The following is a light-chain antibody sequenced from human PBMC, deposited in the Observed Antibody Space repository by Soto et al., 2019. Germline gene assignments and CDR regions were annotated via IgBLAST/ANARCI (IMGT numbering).Light chain of an antibody. CDR1: KLGDKY. J-gene: IGLJ2*01. V-gene: IGLV3-1*01. Sequence: SYELTQPPSVSVSPGQTASITCSGVKLGDKYACWYQQKQGQSPGLVIYQDSKRPSGIPERFSGSNSGNTATLTICGTQAMDEADYYCQAWDSSTAGVFGGGTKLTVL. CDR2: QDS. CDR3: QAWDSSTAGV.